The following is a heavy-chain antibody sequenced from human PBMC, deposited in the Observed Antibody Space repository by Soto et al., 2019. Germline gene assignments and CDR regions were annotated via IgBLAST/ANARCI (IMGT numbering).Heavy chain of an antibody. Sequence: QVQLVQSGAEVKKPGASVKVSCEASGYTFTSYAMHWVRQAPGQRLEWMGWINAGNGNTKYSQKFQGRVTITRDTSASTAYMELSSLRSEDTAVYYCARANIDYYYYYYMDVWGKGTTVTVSS. CDR3: ARANIDYYYYYYMDV. D-gene: IGHD7-27*01. CDR1: GYTFTSYA. V-gene: IGHV1-3*01. J-gene: IGHJ6*03. CDR2: INAGNGNT.